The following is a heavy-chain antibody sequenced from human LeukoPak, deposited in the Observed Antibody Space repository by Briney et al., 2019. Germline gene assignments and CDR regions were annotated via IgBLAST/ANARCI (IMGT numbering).Heavy chain of an antibody. V-gene: IGHV3-21*01. J-gene: IGHJ2*01. D-gene: IGHD3-3*01. Sequence: GRSLRLSCAASGFTFSSYSMNWVRQAPGKGLEWVSSISSSSSYIYYADSVKGRFTISRDNAKNSLYLQMNSPRAEDTAVYYCARNYDFWSGYFDWYFDLWAVAPWSLSPQ. CDR2: ISSSSSYI. CDR3: ARNYDFWSGYFDWYFDL. CDR1: GFTFSSYS.